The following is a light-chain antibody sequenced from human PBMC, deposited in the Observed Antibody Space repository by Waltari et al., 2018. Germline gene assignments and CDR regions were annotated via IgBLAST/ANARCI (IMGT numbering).Light chain of an antibody. V-gene: IGKV1-5*03. J-gene: IGKJ1*01. Sequence: DIQMTQSPSTLSASVGDRVTITCRASQSISTWLAWYQQIPGKATNLLIYKASSLGSGVPSRFSGSGSGTEFNLTISSLQPDDFATYYCQQYNSNSRTFGQGTKVEIK. CDR2: KAS. CDR1: QSISTW. CDR3: QQYNSNSRT.